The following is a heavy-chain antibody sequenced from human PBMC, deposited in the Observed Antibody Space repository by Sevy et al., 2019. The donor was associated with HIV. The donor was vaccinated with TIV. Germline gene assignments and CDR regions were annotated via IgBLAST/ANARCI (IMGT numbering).Heavy chain of an antibody. D-gene: IGHD2-15*01. V-gene: IGHV3-30*18. Sequence: GGSLRLSCAASGFTFSSYGMHWVRQAPGKGLEWVAVISYDGSNKYYVDSVKGRFTISRDNSKNTLYLQMNSLRAEDTAVYYCAKEDFRYCSGGSCPDYWGQGTLVTVSS. CDR3: AKEDFRYCSGGSCPDY. J-gene: IGHJ4*02. CDR2: ISYDGSNK. CDR1: GFTFSSYG.